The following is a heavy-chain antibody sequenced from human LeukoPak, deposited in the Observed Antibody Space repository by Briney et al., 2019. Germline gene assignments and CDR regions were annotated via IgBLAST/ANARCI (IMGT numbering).Heavy chain of an antibody. D-gene: IGHD6-19*01. CDR2: ISGDGVST. Sequence: TGGSLRLSCVVSGLPIADFAMHWVRQAPGKGLEWVSLISGDGVSTFYADSVKGRFSISRDNSKNSLYLQMNSLRTEDTALHYCAKDSLARESGWFDYWGQGTLVTVSS. J-gene: IGHJ4*02. V-gene: IGHV3-43*02. CDR3: AKDSLARESGWFDY. CDR1: GLPIADFA.